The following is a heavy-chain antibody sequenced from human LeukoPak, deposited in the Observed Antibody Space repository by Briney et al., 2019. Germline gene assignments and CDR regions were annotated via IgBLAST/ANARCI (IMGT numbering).Heavy chain of an antibody. CDR1: GGSFSGYY. CDR3: ARTKRTSHYYFDY. V-gene: IGHV4-34*01. CDR2: INHSGST. Sequence: SSETLSLTCAVYGGSFSGYYWSWIRQPPGKGLEWIGEINHSGSTNYNPSLKSRVTISVDTSKNQFSLKLTSVAAADTAMYYCARTKRTSHYYFDYWGQGTLATVSS. D-gene: IGHD2-2*01. J-gene: IGHJ4*02.